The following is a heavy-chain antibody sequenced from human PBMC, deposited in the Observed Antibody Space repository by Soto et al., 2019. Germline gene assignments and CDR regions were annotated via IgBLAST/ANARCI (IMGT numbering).Heavy chain of an antibody. Sequence: VASVKVSFKTSGYTFSAYYVHWSRLTPGRGFQWLGWINPSNEITTFSQFFQGRVTMTRDTSTNTVHMELNRLTSDDTAVYYCMRGGWGDSPIDYWGQGTQVTVSS. CDR3: MRGGWGDSPIDY. CDR1: GYTFSAYY. J-gene: IGHJ4*02. CDR2: INPSNEIT. D-gene: IGHD1-26*01. V-gene: IGHV1-2*02.